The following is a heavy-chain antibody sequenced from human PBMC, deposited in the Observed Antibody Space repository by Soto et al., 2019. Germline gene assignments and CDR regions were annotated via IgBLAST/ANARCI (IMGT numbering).Heavy chain of an antibody. V-gene: IGHV1-69*01. CDR1: GGTFSSYA. CDR2: IIPIFGTA. Sequence: QVQLVQSGAEVKKPGSSVKVSCKASGGTFSSYAISWVRQAPGQGLEWMGGIIPIFGTANYVQKFQGRVTINGDESTRTAYRELRSLRSEDTGVYYCASSPSIAVDYYGMDVWGQGTTVTVSS. J-gene: IGHJ6*02. CDR3: ASSPSIAVDYYGMDV. D-gene: IGHD6-19*01.